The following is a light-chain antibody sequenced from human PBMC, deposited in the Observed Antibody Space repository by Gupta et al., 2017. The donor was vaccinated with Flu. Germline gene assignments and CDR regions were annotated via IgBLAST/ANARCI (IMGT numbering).Light chain of an antibody. CDR1: QSVLDYNKKNY. CDR3: QQEYSLPWT. Sequence: VSLGERATIKCKSSQSVLDYNKKNYLAWYQQKPVQSPKLLFYWASTRQSGVPDRFSGSGSGTDFTLTISSLQAEDVAVYHCQQEYSLPWTFGQGTRVEIK. J-gene: IGKJ1*01. V-gene: IGKV4-1*01. CDR2: WAS.